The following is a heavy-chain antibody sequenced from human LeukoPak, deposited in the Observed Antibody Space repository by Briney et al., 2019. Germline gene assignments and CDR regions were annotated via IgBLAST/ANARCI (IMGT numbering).Heavy chain of an antibody. V-gene: IGHV1-18*01. D-gene: IGHD6-19*01. J-gene: IGHJ4*02. CDR2: ISAYNGNT. Sequence: ASVKVSCKASGYTFTSYGISWVRQAPGQGLEWMGWISAYNGNTNYAQKLQGRVTMTTDTSTSTAYMELRSLRSDDTAVYYCARDWGIAVAGTGYFDYWGQGTLVTVSS. CDR3: ARDWGIAVAGTGYFDY. CDR1: GYTFTSYG.